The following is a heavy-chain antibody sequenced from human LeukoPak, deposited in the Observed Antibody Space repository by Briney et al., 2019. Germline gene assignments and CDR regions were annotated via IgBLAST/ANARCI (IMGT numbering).Heavy chain of an antibody. J-gene: IGHJ4*02. Sequence: PGGSLRLSCAASGFTFDNYAMHWVRQAPGKGLEWVAGINWNSAKTGYADSVRGRFTISRDNSKNTLYLQMNSLRVEDTAVYYCAKDQALAGIQLWLRTFDHWGQGTLVTVSS. CDR1: GFTFDNYA. V-gene: IGHV3-9*01. CDR2: INWNSAKT. D-gene: IGHD5-18*01. CDR3: AKDQALAGIQLWLRTFDH.